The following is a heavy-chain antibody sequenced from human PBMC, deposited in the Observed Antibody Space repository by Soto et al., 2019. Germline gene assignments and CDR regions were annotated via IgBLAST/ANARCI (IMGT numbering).Heavy chain of an antibody. V-gene: IGHV1-18*01. D-gene: IGHD4-17*01. CDR3: ARVKGNYGDSNDAFDI. CDR2: ISAYNGNT. Sequence: ASVKVSCKASGYTFTSYGISWVRQAPGQGLEWMGWISAYNGNTNYAQKLQGRVTMTTDTSTSTAYMELRSLRSDDTAVYYCARVKGNYGDSNDAFDIWGQGTMVTVSS. J-gene: IGHJ3*02. CDR1: GYTFTSYG.